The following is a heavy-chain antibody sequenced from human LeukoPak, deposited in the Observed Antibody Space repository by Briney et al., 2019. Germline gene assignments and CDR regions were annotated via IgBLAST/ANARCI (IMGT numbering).Heavy chain of an antibody. CDR3: ARTHDFWSGFASLGY. J-gene: IGHJ4*02. Sequence: ASVKVSCKASGYTFTGYFLHWVRQAPGQGLEWMGWINCNSGGTNYAQKFQGRVTMTRDSSISTAYLELSWLRSDDTAVYYSARTHDFWSGFASLGYWGQGTLVTVSS. CDR2: INCNSGGT. V-gene: IGHV1-2*02. CDR1: GYTFTGYF. D-gene: IGHD3-3*01.